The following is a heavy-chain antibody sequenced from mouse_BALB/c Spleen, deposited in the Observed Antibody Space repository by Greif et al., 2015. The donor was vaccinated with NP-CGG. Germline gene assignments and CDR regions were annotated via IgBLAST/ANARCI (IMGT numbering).Heavy chain of an antibody. CDR3: ARSLYAMDY. Sequence: LQESGAELVRPGVSVKISCKGSGYTFTDYAMHWVKQSHAKSLEWIGVISTYYGDASYNQKFKGKATMTVDKSSSTAYMELARLTSEDSAIYYCARSLYAMDYWGQGTSVTVSS. CDR2: ISTYYGDA. V-gene: IGHV1S137*01. CDR1: GYTFTDYA. J-gene: IGHJ4*01.